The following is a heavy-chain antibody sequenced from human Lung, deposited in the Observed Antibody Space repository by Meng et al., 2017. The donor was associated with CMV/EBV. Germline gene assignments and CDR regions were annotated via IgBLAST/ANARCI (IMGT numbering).Heavy chain of an antibody. D-gene: IGHD2-21*02. V-gene: IGHV3-9*01. CDR2: ISGNTGFI. CDR1: GFTFDDFA. J-gene: IGHJ6*02. CDR3: TKGGGERVTFDAMDV. Sequence: SLKISXTASGFTFDDFAMHWVRQSPGEGLEWVSGISGNTGFIGYADSVKGRFTISRDNAKKTLSLQINTLRAEDTALYYCTKGGGERVTFDAMDVWGQGTTVT.